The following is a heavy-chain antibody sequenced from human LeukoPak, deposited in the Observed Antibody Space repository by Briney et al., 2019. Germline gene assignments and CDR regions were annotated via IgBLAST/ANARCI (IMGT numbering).Heavy chain of an antibody. D-gene: IGHD3-10*01. J-gene: IGHJ4*02. CDR3: ARTRTARITMVRGVIPNFDY. Sequence: SETLSLTCAVYLDSFSGYSWSWIRQPPGKGLEWIGDINSGGGTNYYPTLERRVTLSVDTAKNQFSQKLSSVTAADTAAYYCARTRTARITMVRGVIPNFDYWGQGTLVTVSS. CDR2: INSGGGT. V-gene: IGHV4-34*01. CDR1: LDSFSGYS.